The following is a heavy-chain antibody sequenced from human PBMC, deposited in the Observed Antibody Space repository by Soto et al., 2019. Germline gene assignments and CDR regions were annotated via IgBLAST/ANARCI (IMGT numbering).Heavy chain of an antibody. CDR1: GYTFTSYG. Sequence: QVQLVQSGAEAKKPGASVKVSCKASGYTFTSYGISWVRQAPGQGLEWMGWISDYNGNTNYAQKLQGRVTMTTDTAKSTAYMELRSLRSDDTAVYYCARAPRGSSSLGYYYYMDVWGKGTTVTVSS. J-gene: IGHJ6*03. CDR2: ISDYNGNT. V-gene: IGHV1-18*01. CDR3: ARAPRGSSSLGYYYYMDV. D-gene: IGHD6-6*01.